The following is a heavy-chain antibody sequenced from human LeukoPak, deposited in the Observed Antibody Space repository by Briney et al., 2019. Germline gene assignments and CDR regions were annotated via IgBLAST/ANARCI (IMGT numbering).Heavy chain of an antibody. CDR3: ARVIELDYFDY. V-gene: IGHV4-39*07. J-gene: IGHJ4*02. D-gene: IGHD6-13*01. CDR1: GGSISSSSYY. CDR2: IYYSGST. Sequence: SETLSLTCTVSGGSISSSSYYWGWIRQPPGKGLEWIGSIYYSGSTYYNPSLKSRVTVSVDTSKNQFSLKLSSVTAADTAVYYCARVIELDYFDYWGQGTLVTVSS.